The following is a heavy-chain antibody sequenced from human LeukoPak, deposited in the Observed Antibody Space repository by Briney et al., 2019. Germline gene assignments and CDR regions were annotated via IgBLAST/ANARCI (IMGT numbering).Heavy chain of an antibody. CDR3: AREQPAGSNDY. CDR1: GFIFSYYS. Sequence: PGGSLRLSCAASGFIFSYYSMHWVRQAPGKGLECVSVISPDGRATYYTNSVKGRFTISRDNSKTTVYLQMDSMRDDDTAVYYCAREQPAGSNDYRGPGTIVTVSS. V-gene: IGHV3-64*01. CDR2: ISPDGRAT. J-gene: IGHJ4*02. D-gene: IGHD1-14*01.